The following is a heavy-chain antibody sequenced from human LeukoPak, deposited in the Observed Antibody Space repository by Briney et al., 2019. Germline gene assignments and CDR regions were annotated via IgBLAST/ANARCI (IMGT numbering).Heavy chain of an antibody. CDR1: GLPHSNYW. Sequence: GGTLRLLRGASGLPHSNYWMRWAPQAPGKGLEGVANKKQDGSEKYYVESVKGRFTISRDNAKDSLYRQMNSLRAEETAVYYCARDYYYGSGSSLAWGQGTMVAVSS. J-gene: IGHJ3*01. CDR2: KKQDGSEK. CDR3: ARDYYYGSGSSLA. V-gene: IGHV3-7*01. D-gene: IGHD3-10*01.